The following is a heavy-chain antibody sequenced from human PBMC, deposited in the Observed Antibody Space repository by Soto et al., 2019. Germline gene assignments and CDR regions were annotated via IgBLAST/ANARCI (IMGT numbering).Heavy chain of an antibody. V-gene: IGHV3-15*01. Sequence: SGGSLRLSCAASGFTFSNAWMSWVRQAPGKGLEWVGRIKSKTDGGTTDSVKGRFTISRDNAKDSLYLQMNSLRDEDTAVYYCARDRDFSFDYWGQGALVTVSS. J-gene: IGHJ4*02. CDR1: GFTFSNAW. D-gene: IGHD4-4*01. CDR2: IKSKTDGGTT. CDR3: ARDRDFSFDY.